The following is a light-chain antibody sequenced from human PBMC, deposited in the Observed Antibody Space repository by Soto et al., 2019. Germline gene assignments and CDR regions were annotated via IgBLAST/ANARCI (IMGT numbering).Light chain of an antibody. Sequence: QSALTQPRSVSGSPGQSVTISCTGSSSDVGAYNRVSWYQKHPDEAPKLMIYDVYKRPSGVPERFSGSESGDTASLTISGLWTEDEADYFCCSYSGSYTWVCGTGTKLTVL. CDR1: SSDVGAYNR. CDR3: CSYSGSYTWV. CDR2: DVY. J-gene: IGLJ1*01. V-gene: IGLV2-11*01.